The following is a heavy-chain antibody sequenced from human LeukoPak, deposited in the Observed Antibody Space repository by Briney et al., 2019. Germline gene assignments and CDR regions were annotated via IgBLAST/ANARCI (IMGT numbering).Heavy chain of an antibody. CDR1: GFTFSSYW. CDR2: IKQDGSEK. V-gene: IGHV3-7*01. J-gene: IGHJ6*03. CDR3: ARESIMVAATFAYYYYMDV. D-gene: IGHD2-15*01. Sequence: PGGSLRLSCAASGFTFSSYWMSWVRQAPGKGLEWVANIKQDGSEKYYVDSMKGRFTISRDNAKNSLYLQMNSLRAEDTAVYYCARESIMVAATFAYYYYMDVWGKGTTVTVSS.